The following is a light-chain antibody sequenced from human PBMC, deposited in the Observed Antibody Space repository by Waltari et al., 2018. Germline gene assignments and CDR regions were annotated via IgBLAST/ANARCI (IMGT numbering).Light chain of an antibody. CDR2: DVS. J-gene: IGLJ3*02. V-gene: IGLV2-14*03. CDR3: SSYTTSSTLGV. CDR1: SSDVGDYNY. Sequence: QSALTQPASVSGSPGQSITISCTGTSSDVGDYNYVSWYQQHPGKTPKLMIYDVSNRPSGVSNRFSGSKAGNTASLTISWLQAEDEADYYCSSYTTSSTLGVFGGGTKLTVL.